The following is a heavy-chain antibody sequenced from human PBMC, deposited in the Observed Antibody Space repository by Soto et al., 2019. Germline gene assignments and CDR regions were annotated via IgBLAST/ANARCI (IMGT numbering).Heavy chain of an antibody. V-gene: IGHV3-23*01. CDR2: ISNSAGST. CDR3: ARGISYYDSSGYYSDY. CDR1: GFTFSNYA. Sequence: GGSLRLSCAASGFTFSNYAMSWVRQAPGKGLEWVSGISNSAGSTYYADSVKGRFTIPRDNSKNALYLHLNSLRAEDTAVYYCARGISYYDSSGYYSDYWGQGTLVTVSS. D-gene: IGHD3-22*01. J-gene: IGHJ4*02.